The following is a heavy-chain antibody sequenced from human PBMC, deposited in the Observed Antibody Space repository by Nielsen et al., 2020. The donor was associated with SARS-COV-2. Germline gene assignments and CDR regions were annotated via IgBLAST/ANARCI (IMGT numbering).Heavy chain of an antibody. CDR3: ARQDGPGKQDY. CDR2: IDARGSYN. V-gene: IGHV5-10-1*01. Sequence: GESLKISCMRPGSGFTNSWINWVRQTSGKGLEWIGRIDARGSYNIYSPSFKGHVTMSVDRSRSTAYLQWNSLEASDTATIYCARQDGPGKQDYWGQGTLVTVSS. J-gene: IGHJ4*02. D-gene: IGHD3-10*01. CDR1: GSGFTNSW.